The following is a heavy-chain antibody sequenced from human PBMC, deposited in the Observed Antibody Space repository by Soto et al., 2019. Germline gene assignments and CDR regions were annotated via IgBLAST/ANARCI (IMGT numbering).Heavy chain of an antibody. CDR3: ARVSEGRYSYGYGGVVAALDY. CDR1: GYTFASYA. D-gene: IGHD5-18*01. V-gene: IGHV1-3*01. CDR2: INAGNGNT. J-gene: IGHJ4*02. Sequence: ASVKVSCKASGYTFASYAMHWVRQAPGQRLEWMGWINAGNGNTKYSQKFQGRVTITRDTSASTAYMELSSLRSEDTAVYYCARVSEGRYSYGYGGVVAALDYWGQGTLVTVSS.